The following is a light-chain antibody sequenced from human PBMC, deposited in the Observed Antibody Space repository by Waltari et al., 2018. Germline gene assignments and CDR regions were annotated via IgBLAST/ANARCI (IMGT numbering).Light chain of an antibody. CDR3: MQGTHWPPWT. V-gene: IGKV2-30*02. Sequence: SRVHSDGKTSLAWFQQRPGQSPRRLIYKVSRRESGVPDRFSGSGSGTDFTLTINRVEAEDVGVYYCMQGTHWPPWTFGQGTKVEI. CDR1: SRVHSDGKTS. CDR2: KVS. J-gene: IGKJ1*01.